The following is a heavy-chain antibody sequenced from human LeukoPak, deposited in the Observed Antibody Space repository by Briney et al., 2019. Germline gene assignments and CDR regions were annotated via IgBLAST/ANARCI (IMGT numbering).Heavy chain of an antibody. J-gene: IGHJ4*02. Sequence: PVASLRLSCAASGFTFSSYGMHWVRQAPGKGLEWVAFIRYDGSNKYYADSVKGRFTISRDNSKNTLYLQMNSLRAEDTAVYYCAKDPIGGETHFDYWGQGTLVTVSS. V-gene: IGHV3-30*02. CDR2: IRYDGSNK. CDR3: AKDPIGGETHFDY. CDR1: GFTFSSYG. D-gene: IGHD2-21*01.